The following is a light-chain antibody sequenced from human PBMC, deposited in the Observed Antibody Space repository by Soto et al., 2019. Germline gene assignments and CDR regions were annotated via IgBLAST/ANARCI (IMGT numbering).Light chain of an antibody. V-gene: IGLV2-14*01. CDR1: SSDVGGYNY. CDR2: EVS. J-gene: IGLJ2*01. Sequence: QSALTQPASVSGSPGQSITISCTGTSSDVGGYNYVSWYQQHPGTVPKLMIYEVSNRPSGVSNRFSGSKSGNTASLTISGLQAEDEADYYCTSYTSGSTLVVFGAGTQLTVL. CDR3: TSYTSGSTLVV.